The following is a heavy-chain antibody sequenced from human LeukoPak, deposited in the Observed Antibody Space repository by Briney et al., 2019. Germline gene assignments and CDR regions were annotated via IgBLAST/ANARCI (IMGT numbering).Heavy chain of an antibody. Sequence: PGGSLRLSCAASGFTFSSYAMSWVRQAPGKGLEWVSAISGSGGSTYYADSVKGRFTISRDNSKNTLYLQMNSLRAEDTAVYYCAKVHGVPAALDQYYYYYYMDVWGKGTTVTVSS. CDR1: GFTFSSYA. CDR3: AKVHGVPAALDQYYYYYYMDV. CDR2: ISGSGGST. V-gene: IGHV3-23*01. J-gene: IGHJ6*03. D-gene: IGHD2-2*01.